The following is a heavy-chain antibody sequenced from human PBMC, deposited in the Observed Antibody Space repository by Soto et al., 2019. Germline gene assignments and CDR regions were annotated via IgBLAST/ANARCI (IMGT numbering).Heavy chain of an antibody. V-gene: IGHV1-8*01. CDR3: ARDRRYSRHKDFDY. J-gene: IGHJ4*02. CDR1: GYSFTNND. Sequence: ASVKVSCKASGYSFTNNDVTWVRQATGQGLEWMGWMNPGSGDTGYAQKLQGRVIMTTDTSTSTAYMELRSLRSDDTAVYYCARDRRYSRHKDFDYWGQGTLVTVSS. CDR2: MNPGSGDT. D-gene: IGHD1-1*01.